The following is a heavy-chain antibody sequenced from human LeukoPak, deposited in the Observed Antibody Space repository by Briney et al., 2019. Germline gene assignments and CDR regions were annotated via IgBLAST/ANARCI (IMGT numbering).Heavy chain of an antibody. Sequence: ASVKVSCRASGFTLTDYYIHWVRQAPGQGLEWMGWINPNSGTTNFAQKFQGRVTMTRDTSISTAYMELSRLRSDDTAVYYCARTTGGYCTSTSCLFEYWGQRTLVTVSS. V-gene: IGHV1-2*02. CDR2: INPNSGTT. CDR3: ARTTGGYCTSTSCLFEY. CDR1: GFTLTDYY. D-gene: IGHD2-2*01. J-gene: IGHJ4*02.